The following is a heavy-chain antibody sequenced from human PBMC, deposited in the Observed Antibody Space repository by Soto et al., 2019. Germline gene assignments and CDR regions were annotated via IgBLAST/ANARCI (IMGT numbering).Heavy chain of an antibody. CDR3: ARRYNWNYVIDY. V-gene: IGHV4-34*01. D-gene: IGHD1-7*01. J-gene: IGHJ4*02. Sequence: SETLSLTCAVYGGSFSGYYWSWIRQPPGKGLEWIGEINHSGSTNYNPSLKSRVTISVDTSKNQFSLKLSSVTAADTAVYYCARRYNWNYVIDYWGQGTLVAASS. CDR1: GGSFSGYY. CDR2: INHSGST.